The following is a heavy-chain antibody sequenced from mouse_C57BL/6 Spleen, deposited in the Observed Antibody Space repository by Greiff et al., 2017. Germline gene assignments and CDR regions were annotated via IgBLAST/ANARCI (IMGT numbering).Heavy chain of an antibody. CDR1: GFSFNTYA. CDR2: IRSKSNNYAT. J-gene: IGHJ3*01. CDR3: VGQDGYYGCAD. D-gene: IGHD2-3*01. V-gene: IGHV10-1*01. Sequence: EVKVVESGGGLVQPKGSLKLSCAASGFSFNTYAMNWVRQAPGKGLEWVARIRSKSNNYATYYADSVKDRFTISRDDSESMLYLQMNNLKTEDTAMYYCVGQDGYYGCADWGQGTLVTVSA.